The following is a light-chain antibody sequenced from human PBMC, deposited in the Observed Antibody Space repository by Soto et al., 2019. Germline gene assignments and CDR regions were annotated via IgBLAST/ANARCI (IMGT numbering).Light chain of an antibody. CDR1: SSDVGAYDF. V-gene: IGLV2-8*01. J-gene: IGLJ2*01. CDR3: SSYAGNNILV. CDR2: EVI. Sequence: QSALTQPPSASGSPGQSVTISCTGTSSDVGAYDFVSWYQQHPGKDPEVIIYEVIKRPSGVPDRFSGSKSGNTASLTVSGLQAEDEADYYCSSYAGNNILVFGGGTKVTVL.